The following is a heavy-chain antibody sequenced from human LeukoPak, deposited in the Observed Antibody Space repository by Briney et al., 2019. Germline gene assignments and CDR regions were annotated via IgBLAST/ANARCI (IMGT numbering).Heavy chain of an antibody. J-gene: IGHJ4*02. CDR2: INPNSGGT. CDR3: AISLYSSSWYDY. CDR1: GYTFTGYY. Sequence: ASVKVSCKASGYTFTGYYMHWVRQAPGQGLEWMGWINPNSGGTNYAQKFQDRVTMTRDTSISTAYTELSRLRSDDTAVYYCAISLYSSSWYDYWGQGTLVTVSS. V-gene: IGHV1-2*02. D-gene: IGHD6-13*01.